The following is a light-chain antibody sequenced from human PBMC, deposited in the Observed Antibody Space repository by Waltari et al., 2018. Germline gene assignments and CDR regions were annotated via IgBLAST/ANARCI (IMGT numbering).Light chain of an antibody. CDR2: DLN. V-gene: IGLV2-14*03. CDR1: SSDVGAYNY. Sequence: HSALAQPASVSGSPGQSISISCTGTSSDVGAYNYVSWYQQHPGKAPRLMIYDLNNRPSGVSNRFSGSKSGNTASLTISGLQAEDEADYYCSSFTTTNSWVFGGGTKLTVL. CDR3: SSFTTTNSWV. J-gene: IGLJ3*02.